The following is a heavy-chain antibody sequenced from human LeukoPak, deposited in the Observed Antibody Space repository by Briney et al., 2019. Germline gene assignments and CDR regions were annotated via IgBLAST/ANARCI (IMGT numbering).Heavy chain of an antibody. Sequence: SVKVSCKASGGTFSSYAISWVRQAPGQGLEWMGRIIPILGIANHAQKFQGRVTITADKSTSTAYMELSSLRSEDTAVYYCARQSHYCFDYWGQGTLVTVSS. CDR3: ARQSHYCFDY. J-gene: IGHJ4*02. V-gene: IGHV1-69*04. CDR1: GGTFSSYA. CDR2: IIPILGIA.